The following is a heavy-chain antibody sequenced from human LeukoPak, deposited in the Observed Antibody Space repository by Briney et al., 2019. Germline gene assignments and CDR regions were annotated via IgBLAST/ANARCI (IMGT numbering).Heavy chain of an antibody. V-gene: IGHV3-23*01. CDR2: ISGSGGGT. D-gene: IGHD2-15*01. CDR1: GFTVSNNH. J-gene: IGHJ4*02. CDR3: ARDWRYCSGNNCYSDY. Sequence: GGSLRLSCVASGFTVSNNHVSWVRQAPGKGLEWVSAISGSGGGTDDADSVKGRFTISRDNSKNTVYLQMNSLRAEDTAVYYCARDWRYCSGNNCYSDYWGQGTLVTVSS.